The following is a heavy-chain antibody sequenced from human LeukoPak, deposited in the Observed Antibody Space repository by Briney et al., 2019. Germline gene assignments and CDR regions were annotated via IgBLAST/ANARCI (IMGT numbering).Heavy chain of an antibody. Sequence: SETLSLTCAVSGYSISSGYYWGWIRPPPGKGLEWIGSIYHSGSTYYNPSLKNRVTISVDTSKNQFSLKLSSVTAADTAVYYCARGYSSGWYDAFDIWGQGTMVTVSS. CDR2: IYHSGST. CDR1: GYSISSGYY. CDR3: ARGYSSGWYDAFDI. J-gene: IGHJ3*02. V-gene: IGHV4-38-2*01. D-gene: IGHD6-19*01.